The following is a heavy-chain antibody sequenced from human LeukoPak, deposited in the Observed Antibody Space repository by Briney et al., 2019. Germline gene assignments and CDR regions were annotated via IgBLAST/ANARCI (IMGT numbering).Heavy chain of an antibody. J-gene: IGHJ4*02. V-gene: IGHV3-23*01. CDR1: GFTFSSYA. CDR2: ISGSGGST. CDR3: AKDKSASPRGYSGSDY. D-gene: IGHD5-12*01. Sequence: PGGSLRLSCAASGFTFSSYAMSWVRQAPGKGLEWVSAISGSGGSTYYADSVKGRFTISRDNSKNTLYLQMNSLRAEDTAVYYCAKDKSASPRGYSGSDYWGQGTLVTVSS.